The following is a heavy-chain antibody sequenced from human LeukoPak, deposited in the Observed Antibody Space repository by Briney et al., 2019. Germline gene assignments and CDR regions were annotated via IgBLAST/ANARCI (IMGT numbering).Heavy chain of an antibody. J-gene: IGHJ6*03. CDR1: GGSISSSTYY. CDR2: ISYSGST. D-gene: IGHD3-22*01. Sequence: PSETLSLTCSVSGGSISSSTYYWGWIRQPPGKGLEWIGSISYSGSTYYNPSLKSRVTISVDTSKNQFSLKLSSVTAADTAVYYCARHKPDYYDSSGFYPGNYYYMDVWGKGTTVTISS. CDR3: ARHKPDYYDSSGFYPGNYYYMDV. V-gene: IGHV4-39*01.